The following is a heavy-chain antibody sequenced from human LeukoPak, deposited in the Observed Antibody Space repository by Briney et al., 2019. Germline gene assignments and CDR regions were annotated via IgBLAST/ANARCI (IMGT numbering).Heavy chain of an antibody. CDR1: GFTFSSYA. CDR3: AKDYQLELPYYFDY. D-gene: IGHD1-7*01. J-gene: IGHJ4*02. Sequence: GGSLRLSCAASGFTFSSYAMSWVRQAPGKGLEWVSAISGSDGSTYYADSVKGRFTISRDNSRNTLYLQMNSLRAEDTAVYYCAKDYQLELPYYFDYWGQGTLVTVSS. CDR2: ISGSDGST. V-gene: IGHV3-23*01.